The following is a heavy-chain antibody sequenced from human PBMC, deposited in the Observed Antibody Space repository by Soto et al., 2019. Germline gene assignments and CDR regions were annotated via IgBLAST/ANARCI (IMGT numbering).Heavy chain of an antibody. Sequence: QITLKESGPPLVKPTQTLTLTCTFSGFSLSTSGVGVGWIRQPPGKALEWLALIYWDDDKRYSPSLKSRRTITKDTYKSQVVLTMPNMDPVDTATDYCAHRRAGDYDYWGQGTLVTVSS. CDR3: AHRRAGDYDY. V-gene: IGHV2-5*02. CDR1: GFSLSTSGVG. D-gene: IGHD3-10*01. J-gene: IGHJ4*02. CDR2: IYWDDDK.